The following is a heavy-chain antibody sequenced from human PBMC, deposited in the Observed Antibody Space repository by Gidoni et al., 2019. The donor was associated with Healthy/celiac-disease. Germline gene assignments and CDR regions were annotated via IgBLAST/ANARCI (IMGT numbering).Heavy chain of an antibody. J-gene: IGHJ6*03. CDR1: GFPFSSYA. CDR3: AKGDTVTGFMDV. D-gene: IGHD4-17*01. Sequence: EVQLLESGGGLVQPGGSLRLSGAASGFPFSSYAMSWLRQAPGKGLEWVSAISGSGGSTYYADSVKGRFTISRDNSKNTLYLQMNSLRAEDTAVYYCAKGDTVTGFMDVWGKGTTVTVSS. CDR2: ISGSGGST. V-gene: IGHV3-23*01.